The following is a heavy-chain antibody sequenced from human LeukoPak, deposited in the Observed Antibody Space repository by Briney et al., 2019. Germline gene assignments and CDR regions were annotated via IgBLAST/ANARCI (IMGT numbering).Heavy chain of an antibody. J-gene: IGHJ6*03. CDR1: GYSFTT. D-gene: IGHD2-8*01. V-gene: IGHV1-3*03. Sequence: EASVKVSCKASGYSFTTMNWVRQAPGQRLEWMGWIYGDNGDTKYSQEFQGRVTITRDTSASTVYMELGSLRSEDMAVYYCVRGVPGVYFYYYMDVWGKGTTVTVSS. CDR3: VRGVPGVYFYYYMDV. CDR2: IYGDNGDT.